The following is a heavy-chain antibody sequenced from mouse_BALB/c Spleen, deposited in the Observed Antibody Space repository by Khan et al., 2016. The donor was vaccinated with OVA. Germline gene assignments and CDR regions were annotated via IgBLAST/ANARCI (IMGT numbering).Heavy chain of an antibody. V-gene: IGHV5-9-3*01. J-gene: IGHJ3*01. D-gene: IGHD1-1*01. CDR3: TRHNYGPFAY. Sequence: EVELVESGGDFVKPGGSLKLSCSASGFTFSTYAMSWVRQTPEKRLEWVATISSGGDYIYYPDSVKGRFTISRATAKNTLYLQLSSRRSEDTALYYCTRHNYGPFAYWGQGTLVTVSA. CDR1: GFTFSTYA. CDR2: ISSGGDYI.